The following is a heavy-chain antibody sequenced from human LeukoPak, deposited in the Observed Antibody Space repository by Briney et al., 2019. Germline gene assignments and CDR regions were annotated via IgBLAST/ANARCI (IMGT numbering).Heavy chain of an antibody. V-gene: IGHV3-30-3*01. CDR3: AKDSVDDGYNLDY. CDR2: MSEDGSNE. CDR1: GFIFSSYA. D-gene: IGHD5-24*01. J-gene: IGHJ4*02. Sequence: PGRSLRLSCAASGFIFSSYAMHWVRQAPGKGLEWVAIMSEDGSNEYYADSVKGRFTISRDNSKNTLYLQMNSLRAEDTAVYYCAKDSVDDGYNLDYWGQGTLVTVSS.